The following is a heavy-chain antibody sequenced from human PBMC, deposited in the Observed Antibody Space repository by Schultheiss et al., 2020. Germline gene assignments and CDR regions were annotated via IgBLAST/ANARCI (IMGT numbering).Heavy chain of an antibody. CDR2: IYYSGST. Sequence: SETLSLTCTVSGGSISSGDYYWSWIRQPAGKGLEWIGSIYYSGSTYYNPSLKSRVTISVDKSKNQFSLKLSSVTAADTAVYYCARSGWSRGYWGQGTLVNGYS. V-gene: IGHV4-39*07. CDR3: ARSGWSRGY. CDR1: GGSISSGDYY. D-gene: IGHD6-19*01. J-gene: IGHJ4*02.